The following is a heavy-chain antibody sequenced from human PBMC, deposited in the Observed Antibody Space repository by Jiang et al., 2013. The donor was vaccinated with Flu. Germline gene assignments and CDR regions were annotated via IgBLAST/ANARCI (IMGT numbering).Heavy chain of an antibody. CDR3: ARGIPDSSGPFDY. D-gene: IGHD6-19*01. Sequence: AQKFQGWVTMTRDTSISTAYMELSRLRSDDTAVYYCARGIPDSSGPFDYWGQGTLVTVSS. V-gene: IGHV1-2*04. J-gene: IGHJ4*02.